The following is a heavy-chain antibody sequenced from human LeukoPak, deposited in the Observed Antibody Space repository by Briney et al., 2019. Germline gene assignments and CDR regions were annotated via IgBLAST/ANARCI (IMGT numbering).Heavy chain of an antibody. CDR2: IYYSGST. J-gene: IGHJ6*03. Sequence: SETLSLTCTVSGGSISSSSYYWGWIRQPPGKGLEWIGSIYYSGSTYYNPSLKSRVTISVDTSKNQFSLKLSSVTAADTAVYYCARTGAARLVSYYYYMDVWGKGTTVTVSS. D-gene: IGHD6-6*01. CDR1: GGSISSSSYY. CDR3: ARTGAARLVSYYYYMDV. V-gene: IGHV4-39*07.